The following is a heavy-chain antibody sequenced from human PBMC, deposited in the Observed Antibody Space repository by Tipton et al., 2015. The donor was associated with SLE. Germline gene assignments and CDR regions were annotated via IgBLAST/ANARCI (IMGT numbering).Heavy chain of an antibody. CDR3: VKSVVVVSPRDYYYYMDV. CDR1: GDSFSSGSSS. D-gene: IGHD2-15*01. Sequence: TLSLTCTVSGDSFSSGSSSWNWVRQPAGKGLEWIGLIYNSGITNYNPSLQSRVTLSVDMSKNQFSLRLSSVTAADTGVYYCVKSVVVVSPRDYYYYMDVWGKGTTVNVSS. J-gene: IGHJ6*03. V-gene: IGHV4-61*02. CDR2: IYNSGIT.